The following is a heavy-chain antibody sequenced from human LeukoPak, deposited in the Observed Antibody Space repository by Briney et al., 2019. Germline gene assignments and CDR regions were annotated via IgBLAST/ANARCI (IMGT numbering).Heavy chain of an antibody. CDR3: ARAKYYYDSSGYYSYYFDY. CDR1: GGSFSGYY. CDR2: INHSGST. J-gene: IGHJ4*02. V-gene: IGHV4-34*01. D-gene: IGHD3-22*01. Sequence: SETLSLTCAVYGGSFSGYYWSWIRQPPGEGLEWIGEINHSGSTNYNPSLKSRVTISVDTSKNQFSLKLSSVTAADTAVYYCARAKYYYDSSGYYSYYFDYWGQGTLVTVSS.